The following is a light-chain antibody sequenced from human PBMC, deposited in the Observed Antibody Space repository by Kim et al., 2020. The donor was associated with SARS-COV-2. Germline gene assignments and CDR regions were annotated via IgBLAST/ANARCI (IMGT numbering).Light chain of an antibody. CDR1: SHRSCY. J-gene: IGLJ3*02. Sequence: GQTGRINSQGDSHRSCYASWYQQKPGQATVLVIYGKNNRTSGSPDRFSGSSSGNTASLTNTGAQAEDEADYYCNSRDSSGNHLEVFGGGTKLTVL. V-gene: IGLV3-19*01. CDR2: GKN. CDR3: NSRDSSGNHLEV.